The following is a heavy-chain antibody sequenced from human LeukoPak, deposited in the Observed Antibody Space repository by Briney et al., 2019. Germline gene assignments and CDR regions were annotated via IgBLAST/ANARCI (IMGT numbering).Heavy chain of an antibody. Sequence: SETLSLTCTVSGGSISSGGYYWSWIRQPPGKGLEWIGYIYHSGSTYYNPSLKSRVTISVDRSKNQFSLKLSSVTAADTAVYYCARSGAVFGVVIYSFDPWGQGTLVTVSS. CDR2: IYHSGST. CDR1: GGSISSGGYY. V-gene: IGHV4-30-2*01. CDR3: ARSGAVFGVVIYSFDP. J-gene: IGHJ5*02. D-gene: IGHD3-3*01.